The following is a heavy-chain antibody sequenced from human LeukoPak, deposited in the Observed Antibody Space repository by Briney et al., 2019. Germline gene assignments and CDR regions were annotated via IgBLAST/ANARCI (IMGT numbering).Heavy chain of an antibody. CDR2: ISASGGST. Sequence: GGSLRLSCAASGFTFSSSGMSWGRQVPGKGLEWVSGISASGGSTYYADSVRGRFTISRDNSKNTLYLQMNSLRAEDTAVYYCARDRFGDYWGQGTLVTVSS. V-gene: IGHV3-23*01. CDR3: ARDRFGDY. CDR1: GFTFSSSG. J-gene: IGHJ4*02. D-gene: IGHD3-16*01.